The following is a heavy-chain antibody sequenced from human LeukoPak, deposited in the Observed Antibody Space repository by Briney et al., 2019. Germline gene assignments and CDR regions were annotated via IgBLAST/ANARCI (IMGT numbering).Heavy chain of an antibody. CDR2: ISGSGGST. J-gene: IGHJ4*02. CDR1: GFTFSSYA. Sequence: PGGSLRLSCAASGFTFSSYAMSWVRQAPGKGLEWVSAISGSGGSTYYADSVKGRFTISRDNSKNTLYLQMNSLRAEDTAVYYCAKVLNWFGELLSDDQNDYWGQGTLVTVPS. CDR3: AKVLNWFGELLSDDQNDY. D-gene: IGHD3-10*01. V-gene: IGHV3-23*01.